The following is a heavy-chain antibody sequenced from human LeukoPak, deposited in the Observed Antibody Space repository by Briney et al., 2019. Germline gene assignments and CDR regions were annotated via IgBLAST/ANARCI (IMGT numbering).Heavy chain of an antibody. CDR3: ARSRLGIVGATGADFDY. Sequence: SETLSLTCTVSGGSISSYYWSWIRRPPGKGLEWIGYIYYSGSTNYNPSLKSRVTISVDTSKNQFSLKLSSVTAADTAVYYCARSRLGIVGATGADFDYWGQGTLVTVSS. CDR2: IYYSGST. D-gene: IGHD1-26*01. V-gene: IGHV4-59*12. CDR1: GGSISSYY. J-gene: IGHJ4*02.